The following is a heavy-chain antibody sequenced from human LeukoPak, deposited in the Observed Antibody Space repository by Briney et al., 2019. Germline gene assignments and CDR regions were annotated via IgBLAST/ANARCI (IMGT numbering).Heavy chain of an antibody. V-gene: IGHV3-30*04. CDR1: GFTFSSYA. CDR2: ISYDRSLK. D-gene: IGHD4-23*01. Sequence: GGSLRLSCAASGFTFSSYAMHWVRQAPGKGLEWVAVISYDRSLKYYADSVRGRFTISSDNSKNTLYLQMNSLRVEDTAAYYCARDPTAVANLPQYYLDYWGQGILVTVSS. CDR3: ARDPTAVANLPQYYLDY. J-gene: IGHJ4*02.